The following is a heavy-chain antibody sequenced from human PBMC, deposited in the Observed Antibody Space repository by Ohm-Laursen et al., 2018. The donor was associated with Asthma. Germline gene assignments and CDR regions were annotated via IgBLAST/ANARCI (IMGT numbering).Heavy chain of an antibody. CDR2: ISGYNGNA. CDR3: ARGASSSPTWKDDF. J-gene: IGHJ4*02. D-gene: IGHD6-6*01. CDR1: GYTFRSYG. V-gene: IGHV1-18*01. Sequence: ASVKVSCKTSGYTFRSYGLTWLRQAPGQGLQWLGWISGYNGNANYAWELQGRVTMTTDTSTSTAYMELRSLRSDDTAVYYCARGASSSPTWKDDFWGQGTLVTVSS.